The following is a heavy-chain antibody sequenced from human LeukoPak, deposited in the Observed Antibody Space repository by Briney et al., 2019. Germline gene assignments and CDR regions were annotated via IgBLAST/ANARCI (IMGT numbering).Heavy chain of an antibody. CDR2: IYHSGST. Sequence: SETLCLTCAVSGGSISSGGYSWSWIRQPPGKGLEWIGYIYHSGSTYYNPSLKSRVTISVDRSKNQFSLKLSSVTAADTAVYYCARFSSVYYFDYWGQGTLVTVSS. CDR1: GGSISSGGYS. D-gene: IGHD2-2*01. V-gene: IGHV4-30-2*01. J-gene: IGHJ4*02. CDR3: ARFSSVYYFDY.